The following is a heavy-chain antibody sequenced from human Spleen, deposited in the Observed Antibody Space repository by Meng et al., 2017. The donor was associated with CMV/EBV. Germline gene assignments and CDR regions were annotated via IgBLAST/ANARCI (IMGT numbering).Heavy chain of an antibody. CDR2: IWYDGSNK. V-gene: IGHV3-33*06. J-gene: IGHJ5*02. D-gene: IGHD6-19*01. CDR1: CVTFSSYG. CDR3: TKAKYSSGWYGWFDP. Sequence: SCVTFSSYGMHWVRQAPGKGLEWVAVIWYDGSNKYYADSVKGRFTISRDNSKNTLYLQMNSLRAEDTAVYYCTKAKYSSGWYGWFDPWGQGTLVTVSS.